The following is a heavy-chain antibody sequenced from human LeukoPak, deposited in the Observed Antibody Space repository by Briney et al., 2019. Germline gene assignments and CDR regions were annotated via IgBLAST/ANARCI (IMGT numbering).Heavy chain of an antibody. V-gene: IGHV3-48*03. J-gene: IGHJ6*03. Sequence: GGSLRLSCSASGFTFSSYEMNWVRQAPGKGLEWISYITASGDTIYYADSVKGRFTISRDNSKNTLYLQMNSLRAEDTALYYCAKDTVKVTTIRRVPHYMDVWGKGTTVTISS. CDR2: ITASGDTI. CDR1: GFTFSSYE. CDR3: AKDTVKVTTIRRVPHYMDV. D-gene: IGHD5-12*01.